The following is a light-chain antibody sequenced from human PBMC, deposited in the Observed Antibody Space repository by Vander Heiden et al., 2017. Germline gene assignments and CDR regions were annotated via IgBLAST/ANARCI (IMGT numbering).Light chain of an antibody. J-gene: IGKJ5*01. CDR3: QQHNNWPPVT. CDR2: GAA. V-gene: IGKV3D-15*01. Sequence: EIVMTQSPATLSVSPGERATLPCRASQSVSSNLDWYQQKPGQDPRLLIYGAAIRATGIPARFSGSGCGTEFTLTISSRQSEDFAVYYCQQHNNWPPVTFGQGTRLEIK. CDR1: QSVSSN.